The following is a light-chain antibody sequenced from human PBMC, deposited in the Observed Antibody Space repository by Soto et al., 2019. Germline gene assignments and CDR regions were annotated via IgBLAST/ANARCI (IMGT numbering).Light chain of an antibody. V-gene: IGKV2-24*01. Sequence: DVVMTQTPLSSPVPLGQPASISCRSSQSLEHSDGNTYLNWLHQRPGQPPRLLIYKVSHRFSGGPDRFSCSGAGTDFTLNISRVEAEDVXXXXXXXATXXRXYTFGPGTKLEIK. CDR3: XXATXXRXYT. CDR2: KVS. J-gene: IGKJ2*01. CDR1: QSLEHSDGNTY.